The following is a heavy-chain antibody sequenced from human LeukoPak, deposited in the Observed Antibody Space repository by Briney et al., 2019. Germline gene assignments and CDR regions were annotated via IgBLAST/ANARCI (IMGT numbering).Heavy chain of an antibody. CDR1: GYTFIDYY. CDR2: INPNSGGT. CDR3: ARAGVAATSYYYYDMDV. D-gene: IGHD1-26*01. Sequence: ASVKVSCKASGYTFIDYYVHWVRQAPGQGLEWMGWINPNSGGTNYAQKFQGRVTMTRDTSISTAYMELRRLRFDDMAVYYCARAGVAATSYYYYDMDVWGQGTTVTVSS. V-gene: IGHV1-2*02. J-gene: IGHJ6*02.